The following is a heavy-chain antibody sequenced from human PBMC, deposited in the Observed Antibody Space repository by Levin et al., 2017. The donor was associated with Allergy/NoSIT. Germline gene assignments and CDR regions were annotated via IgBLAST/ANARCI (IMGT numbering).Heavy chain of an antibody. CDR3: AREGAEDYFDY. D-gene: IGHD4/OR15-4a*01. V-gene: IGHV3-53*01. Sequence: GGSLRLSCAASGFTVSSNYMSWVRQAPGKGLEWVSVIYSGGNTYYADSVKGRFTISRDNSTNTLYLQMNSLRAEDTAVYYCAREGAEDYFDYWGPGTLVTVSA. CDR1: GFTVSSNY. J-gene: IGHJ4*02. CDR2: IYSGGNT.